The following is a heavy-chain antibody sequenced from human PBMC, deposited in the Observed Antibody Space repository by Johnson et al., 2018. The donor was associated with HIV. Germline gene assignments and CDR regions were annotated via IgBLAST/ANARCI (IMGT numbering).Heavy chain of an antibody. J-gene: IGHJ3*02. V-gene: IGHV3-11*04. Sequence: QVQLVESGGSLVKPGGSLSLSCAASGFTFSDYYMSWIRQAPGKGLQWVSYIRSSGSTIYYADYVKGRVTISRDNAKNSLYLQMNSLSDEDTAVYYCARDKGSYSPGAFDIWGQGTMVSVSS. CDR1: GFTFSDYY. D-gene: IGHD1-26*01. CDR3: ARDKGSYSPGAFDI. CDR2: IRSSGSTI.